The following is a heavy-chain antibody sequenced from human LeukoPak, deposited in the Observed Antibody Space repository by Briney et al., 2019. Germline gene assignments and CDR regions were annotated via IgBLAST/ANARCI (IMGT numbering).Heavy chain of an antibody. CDR1: GFTFSSYS. Sequence: GGSLRLSCAASGFTFSSYSMNWVRQAPGKGLEWVSSISSSSSCIYYADSVKGRFTISRDNAKNSLYLQMNSLRAEDTALYYCAILRDRSSSWYPYYYGMDVWGQGTTVTVSS. CDR2: ISSSSSCI. D-gene: IGHD6-13*01. J-gene: IGHJ6*02. V-gene: IGHV3-21*04. CDR3: AILRDRSSSWYPYYYGMDV.